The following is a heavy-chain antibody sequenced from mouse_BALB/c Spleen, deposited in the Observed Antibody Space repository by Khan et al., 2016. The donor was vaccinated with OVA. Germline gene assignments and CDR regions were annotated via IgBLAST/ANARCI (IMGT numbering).Heavy chain of an antibody. D-gene: IGHD2-2*01. V-gene: IGHV5-6*02. CDR1: GFTFSNYD. J-gene: IGHJ3*01. CDR3: ARRGYDEARFAY. Sequence: EVKLVESGGDLVKPGGSLKLSCAASGFTFSNYDMSWVRQTPDKRLGWVATISSAGSYTYYPDSVKGRFTISRDNAKNTLYLQWCSLKAEDTSMYYCARRGYDEARFAYWGHGTLVTVSA. CDR2: ISSAGSYT.